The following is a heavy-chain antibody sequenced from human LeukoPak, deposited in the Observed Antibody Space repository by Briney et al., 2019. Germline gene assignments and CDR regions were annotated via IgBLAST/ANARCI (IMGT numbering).Heavy chain of an antibody. Sequence: PSETLSLTCTVSGGSISSGGYYWSWIRQHPGKGLEWIGYIYYSGSTYYNPSLKSRVTISVDTSKNQFSLKLSSVTAADTAVYYCARVLTGYYDAFDIWGQGTTVTVSS. J-gene: IGHJ3*02. CDR1: GGSISSGGYY. CDR3: ARVLTGYYDAFDI. D-gene: IGHD3-9*01. CDR2: IYYSGST. V-gene: IGHV4-31*03.